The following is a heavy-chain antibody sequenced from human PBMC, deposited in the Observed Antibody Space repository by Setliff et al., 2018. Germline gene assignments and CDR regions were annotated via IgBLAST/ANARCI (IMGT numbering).Heavy chain of an antibody. CDR1: GGSISSGDYY. Sequence: PSETLSLTCTVSGGSISSGDYYWSWIRQPPGKGLEWIGYIYYSGTTNYNPSLRSRVTMSIDTSKNQFSLKLSSATAAATAVYYCAGTPMVREVMDFDFWGQGTLVTVSS. J-gene: IGHJ4*02. V-gene: IGHV4-61*08. CDR3: AGTPMVREVMDFDF. CDR2: IYYSGTT. D-gene: IGHD3-10*01.